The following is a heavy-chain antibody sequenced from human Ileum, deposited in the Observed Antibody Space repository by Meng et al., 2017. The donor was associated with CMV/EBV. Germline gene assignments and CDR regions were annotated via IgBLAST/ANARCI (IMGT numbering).Heavy chain of an antibody. Sequence: LFCAASGFPFSNYYMSWVRQAPGKGLEWVSHISGPGTTIYHADSVKGRFTISRDNAENSLYLQMNSLRAEDTAVYFCARVFEAGEDYWGQGTLVTVSS. V-gene: IGHV3-11*04. CDR2: ISGPGTTI. D-gene: IGHD7-27*01. J-gene: IGHJ4*02. CDR1: GFPFSNYY. CDR3: ARVFEAGEDY.